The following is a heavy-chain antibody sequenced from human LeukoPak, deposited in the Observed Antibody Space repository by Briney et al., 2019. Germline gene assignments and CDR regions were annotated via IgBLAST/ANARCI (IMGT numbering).Heavy chain of an antibody. J-gene: IGHJ6*03. CDR1: GGTFSSYA. CDR2: IIPIFGTA. Sequence: GASVKVSCKASGGTFSSYAISWVRQAPGQGLEWMGRIIPIFGTANYAQKFQGRVTITTDESTSTAYMELSSLRSEDTAVYYCARALIGSSGPPRYYYYYMDVWGKGTTVTVSS. V-gene: IGHV1-69*05. CDR3: ARALIGSSGPPRYYYYYMDV. D-gene: IGHD3-22*01.